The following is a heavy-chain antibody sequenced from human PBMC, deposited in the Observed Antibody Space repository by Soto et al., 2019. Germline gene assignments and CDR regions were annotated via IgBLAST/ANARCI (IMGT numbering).Heavy chain of an antibody. Sequence: AASVKVSCKASGGTFSSYAISWVRQAPGQGLEWMGGIIPIFGTANYAQKFQGRVTITADKSTSTAYMELSSLRSEDTAVYYCASGQRSENIMDVWGQGTTVTVSS. CDR2: IIPIFGTA. D-gene: IGHD6-25*01. J-gene: IGHJ6*02. CDR3: ASGQRSENIMDV. V-gene: IGHV1-69*06. CDR1: GGTFSSYA.